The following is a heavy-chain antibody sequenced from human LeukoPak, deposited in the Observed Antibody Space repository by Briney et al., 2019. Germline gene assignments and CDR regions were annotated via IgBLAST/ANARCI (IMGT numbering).Heavy chain of an antibody. CDR1: GGSFSGYY. D-gene: IGHD3-3*01. CDR3: ARLIWSGYYLPDY. CDR2: INHSGST. J-gene: IGHJ4*02. Sequence: SETLSLICAVYGGSFSGYYWSWIRQPPGKGLEWIGEINHSGSTNYNPSLKSRVTISVDTSKNQFSLKLSSVTAADTAVYYCARLIWSGYYLPDYWGQGTLVTVSS. V-gene: IGHV4-34*01.